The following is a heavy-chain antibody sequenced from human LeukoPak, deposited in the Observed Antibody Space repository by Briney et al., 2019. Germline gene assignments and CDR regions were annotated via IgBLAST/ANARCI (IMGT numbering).Heavy chain of an antibody. J-gene: IGHJ4*02. Sequence: GGSLRLSCAASGFTFSSYWMHWVRQAPGKGLVWVSRINSDGSSTSYADSVKGRFTISRDNAKSTLYLQMSSLRAEDTAVYYCARDLELVFYDSTAYEYWGQGTLVTVSS. CDR1: GFTFSSYW. CDR3: ARDLELVFYDSTAYEY. D-gene: IGHD3-22*01. CDR2: INSDGSST. V-gene: IGHV3-74*01.